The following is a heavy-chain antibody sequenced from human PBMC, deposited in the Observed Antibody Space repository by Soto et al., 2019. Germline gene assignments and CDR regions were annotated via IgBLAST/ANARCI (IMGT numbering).Heavy chain of an antibody. V-gene: IGHV3-23*01. CDR2: ISGRGGST. CDR1: GFTFSTYA. Sequence: EVQLLESGGGPVQPGGSLRLSCAASGFTFSTYAMGWVRQAPGKGLEWVSGISGRGGSTYYADSVKGRFTISRDNSKNTLYLQMNSLRAEDTAVYYCAKDVTSGSDYDSSGSYDSWGQGTLVTVSS. CDR3: AKDVTSGSDYDSSGSYDS. D-gene: IGHD3-22*01. J-gene: IGHJ4*02.